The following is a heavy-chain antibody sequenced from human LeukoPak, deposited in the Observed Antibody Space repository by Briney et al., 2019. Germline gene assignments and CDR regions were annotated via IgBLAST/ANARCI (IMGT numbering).Heavy chain of an antibody. J-gene: IGHJ4*02. V-gene: IGHV3-30*03. CDR3: TTEGAPGY. Sequence: GGSLRLSCAASGFTFSSYGMHWVRQAPGKGLEWVAVISYDGSNKYYADSVKGRFTISRDNSKNTLYLQMNSLRAEDTAVYYCTTEGAPGYWGQGTLVTVSS. D-gene: IGHD1-26*01. CDR1: GFTFSSYG. CDR2: ISYDGSNK.